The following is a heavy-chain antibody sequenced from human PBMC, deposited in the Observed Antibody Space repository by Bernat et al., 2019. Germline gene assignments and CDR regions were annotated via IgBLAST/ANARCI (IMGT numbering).Heavy chain of an antibody. V-gene: IGHV3-30*04. CDR3: VRDGAALYYYHGMDV. D-gene: IGHD6-25*01. J-gene: IGHJ6*02. CDR2: VSYDGRNK. CDR1: GFTFSDYS. Sequence: VQLVESGGGLVQPGGSLRLSCAASGFTFSDYSLHWVRQAPGKGLEWVAVVSYDGRNKYYADSVQARFIISRDDSENTLYLQMDSLKSEDTAVYYCVRDGAALYYYHGMDVWGRGTTVTVSS.